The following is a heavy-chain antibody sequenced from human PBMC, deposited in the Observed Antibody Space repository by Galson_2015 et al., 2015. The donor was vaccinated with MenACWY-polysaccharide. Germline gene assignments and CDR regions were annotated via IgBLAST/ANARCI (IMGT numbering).Heavy chain of an antibody. CDR3: AMSPNGMIEAPMDY. J-gene: IGHJ4*02. D-gene: IGHD2-8*01. CDR1: GFPFSAYS. CDR2: ISGSGFDT. Sequence: SLRLSCAASGFPFSAYSMTWVRQPPGERLEWVSGISGSGFDTFPADSLKGRFIISRDNSKNMLYLQMRGLRSEDTAVYYCAMSPNGMIEAPMDYWGRGTLVTVSS. V-gene: IGHV3-23*01.